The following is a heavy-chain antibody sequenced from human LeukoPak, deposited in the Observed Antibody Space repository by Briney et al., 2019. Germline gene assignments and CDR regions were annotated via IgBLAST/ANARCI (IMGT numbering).Heavy chain of an antibody. D-gene: IGHD5-12*01. CDR3: ARDNSATIHY. V-gene: IGHV1-2*02. Sequence: GASVKVSCKASGYTFTRYDMHWVRQSPGQGLEWMGWINPNSGGTNYAQKLQGRDTMTRDTSISTAYMELSRLRSDDTAVYYCARDNSATIHYWGQGTLVTVSS. CDR1: GYTFTRYD. J-gene: IGHJ4*02. CDR2: INPNSGGT.